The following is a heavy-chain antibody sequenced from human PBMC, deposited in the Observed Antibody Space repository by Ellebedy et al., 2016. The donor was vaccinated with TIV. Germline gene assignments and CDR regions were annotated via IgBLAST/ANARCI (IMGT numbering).Heavy chain of an antibody. Sequence: GESLKISCAASGFTFSTYWMTWVRQAPGKGLEWVANIKQDGSDKYYVDSVKGRFTISKDNAKNSLYLQMNRLRAEDTAVYYCAREKAGHKWNDGFDSWGQGTLVTVSS. V-gene: IGHV3-7*01. D-gene: IGHD1-1*01. CDR2: IKQDGSDK. CDR1: GFTFSTYW. CDR3: AREKAGHKWNDGFDS. J-gene: IGHJ4*02.